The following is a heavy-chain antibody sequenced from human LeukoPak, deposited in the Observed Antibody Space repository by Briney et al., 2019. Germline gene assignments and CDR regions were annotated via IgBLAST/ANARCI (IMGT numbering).Heavy chain of an antibody. CDR3: ARDLTIVGGVSDPRIRGH. Sequence: ASVKVSCKASGYTFTGYYMHWVRQAPGRGLEWVGWINCNSAGTKYPQKFQGRVSMTRDTSISTAYLELSRLRSDDTAVYYCARDLTIVGGVSDPRIRGHWGQGTLVTVSS. CDR1: GYTFTGYY. CDR2: INCNSAGT. D-gene: IGHD3-3*01. V-gene: IGHV1-2*02. J-gene: IGHJ4*02.